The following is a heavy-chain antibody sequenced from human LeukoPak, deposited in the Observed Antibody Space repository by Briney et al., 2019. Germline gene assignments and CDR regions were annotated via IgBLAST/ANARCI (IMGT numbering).Heavy chain of an antibody. J-gene: IGHJ4*02. D-gene: IGHD4-17*01. CDR3: ATGGHDYGDYGNDY. V-gene: IGHV1-2*02. CDR1: GYTFTAYY. CDR2: INPNIGGA. Sequence: GASVKVSCKASGYTFTAYYIHWLRQAPGQGLEWMGWINPNIGGANYALKFQGRVTMTRDTSISTVCMELRRLRSDDTAMYYCATGGHDYGDYGNDYWGQGTLVTVSS.